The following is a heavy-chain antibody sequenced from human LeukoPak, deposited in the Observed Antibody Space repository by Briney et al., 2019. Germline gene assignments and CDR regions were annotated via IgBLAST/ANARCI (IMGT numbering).Heavy chain of an antibody. J-gene: IGHJ5*02. V-gene: IGHV4-59*01. CDR2: IYYSGST. CDR3: ARVGYCSGASCYLFDP. D-gene: IGHD2-15*01. Sequence: PSETLSLTCTVSGGSISSYYWSWIRQPPGKGLEWIGYIYYSGSTNYNPSLKSRVTISVDTSKNQFSLKLSSVTAADTAVYYCARVGYCSGASCYLFDPWGQGTLVTVSS. CDR1: GGSISSYY.